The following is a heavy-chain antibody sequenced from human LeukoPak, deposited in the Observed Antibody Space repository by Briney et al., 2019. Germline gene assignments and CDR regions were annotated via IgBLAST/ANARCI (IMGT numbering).Heavy chain of an antibody. CDR2: INHSGSA. J-gene: IGHJ5*02. Sequence: PSETLSLTCAVYGGSFSGYYWSWIRQPPGKGLEWIREINHSGSANYNPSLKSRVTISVDTSKNQFSLKLSSVTAADTAVYYCARGPRASSSWYAWFDPWGQGTLVTVSS. CDR1: GGSFSGYY. V-gene: IGHV4-34*01. D-gene: IGHD6-13*01. CDR3: ARGPRASSSWYAWFDP.